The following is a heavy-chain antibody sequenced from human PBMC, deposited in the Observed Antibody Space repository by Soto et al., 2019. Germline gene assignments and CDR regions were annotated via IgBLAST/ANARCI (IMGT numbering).Heavy chain of an antibody. V-gene: IGHV1-69*13. D-gene: IGHD1-26*01. CDR1: GGTFSSYA. Sequence: SVKVSCKASGGTFSSYAISWVRQAPGQGLEWMGGIIPIFGTANYAQKFQGRVTITADESTSTAYMELSSLRSEDTAVYYCARSGQTSIYYYYYGMDVWGQGTTVTVSS. J-gene: IGHJ6*02. CDR2: IIPIFGTA. CDR3: ARSGQTSIYYYYYGMDV.